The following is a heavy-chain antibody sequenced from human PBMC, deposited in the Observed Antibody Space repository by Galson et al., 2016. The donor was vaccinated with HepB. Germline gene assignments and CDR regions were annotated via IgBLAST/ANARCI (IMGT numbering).Heavy chain of an antibody. V-gene: IGHV3-23*01. CDR3: AKGLAPYCSGGSCFRGFDS. CDR1: GFIFSTYP. Sequence: LRLSCAASGFIFSTYPMHWVRQAPGKGLELVSGITGGGTTHYADSVKGRFTISRDNSKTTLYLQMDSLRVEDTAIYYCAKGLAPYCSGGSCFRGFDSWGRGTLVTVSA. CDR2: ITGGGTT. D-gene: IGHD2-8*02. J-gene: IGHJ4*02.